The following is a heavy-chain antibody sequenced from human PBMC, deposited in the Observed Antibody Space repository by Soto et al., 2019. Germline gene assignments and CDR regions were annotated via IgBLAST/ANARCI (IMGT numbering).Heavy chain of an antibody. CDR3: AREYGNYYGSGSYYNPFDY. J-gene: IGHJ4*02. CDR1: GGTFSSYA. CDR2: IIPIFGTA. Sequence: SVKVSCKASGGTFSSYAISWVRQAPGQGXEWMGGIIPIFGTANYAQKFQGRVTITADESTSTAYMELSSLRSEDTAVYYCAREYGNYYGSGSYYNPFDYWGQGTLVTVSS. D-gene: IGHD3-10*01. V-gene: IGHV1-69*13.